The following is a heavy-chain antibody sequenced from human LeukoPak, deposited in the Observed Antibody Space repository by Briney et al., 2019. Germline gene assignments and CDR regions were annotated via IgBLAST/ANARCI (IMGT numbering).Heavy chain of an antibody. D-gene: IGHD6-13*01. J-gene: IGHJ2*01. CDR3: ASSSWYDWYFDL. CDR2: FYYGGST. CDR1: GDSISSSTNY. Sequence: SETLSLTCTVSGDSISSSTNYWGWIRQPPGKGLEWIGSFYYGGSTHHNPSLKSRVTISVDTSKNQFSLKLSSVTAADTAVYYCASSSWYDWYFDLWGRGTLVTVSS. V-gene: IGHV4-39*07.